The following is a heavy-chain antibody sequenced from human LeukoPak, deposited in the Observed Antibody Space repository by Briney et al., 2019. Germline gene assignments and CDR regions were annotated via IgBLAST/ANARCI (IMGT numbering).Heavy chain of an antibody. CDR2: ISISSSYI. D-gene: IGHD3-22*01. CDR3: ARDGYDSSGYYYPIYYFDY. Sequence: GGSLRLSCAASGFTFSSYSMNWVRQAPGKGLEWVSAISISSSYIYYADSVKGRFTISRDNAKNSLYLQMNSLRAEDTAVYYCARDGYDSSGYYYPIYYFDYWGQGTLVTVSS. V-gene: IGHV3-21*01. CDR1: GFTFSSYS. J-gene: IGHJ4*02.